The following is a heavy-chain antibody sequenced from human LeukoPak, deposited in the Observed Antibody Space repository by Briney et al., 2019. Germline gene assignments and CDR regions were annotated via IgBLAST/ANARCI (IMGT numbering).Heavy chain of an antibody. Sequence: PGGSLRLSCAASGFTFSSYAMIWVRQAPGKGLEWISVVSDSGASTYYADSVKGRFTISRGNSKNTLYLQMNSLRAEDTAVYYCARGSSKSQYSSGWCYDYWGQGTLVTVSS. D-gene: IGHD6-19*01. CDR1: GFTFSSYA. CDR3: ARGSSKSQYSSGWCYDY. J-gene: IGHJ4*02. V-gene: IGHV3-23*01. CDR2: VSDSGAST.